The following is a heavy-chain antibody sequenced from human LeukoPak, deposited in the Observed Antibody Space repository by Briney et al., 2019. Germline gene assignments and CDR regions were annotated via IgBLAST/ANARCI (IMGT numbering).Heavy chain of an antibody. V-gene: IGHV4-59*01. CDR1: GGSINNYY. CDR2: IYYSGST. CDR3: ARATALVSSDS. D-gene: IGHD5-18*01. Sequence: PSETLSLTCTVSGGSINNYYWSWIRQPPGKGLEWIGYIYYSGSTNYNPSLKSRVTISVDASKNQFSLKLTSVTAADTAVYYCARATALVSSDSWGQGTLATVSS. J-gene: IGHJ4*02.